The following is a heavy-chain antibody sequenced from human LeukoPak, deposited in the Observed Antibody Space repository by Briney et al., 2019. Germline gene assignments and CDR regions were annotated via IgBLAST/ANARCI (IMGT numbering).Heavy chain of an antibody. J-gene: IGHJ4*02. D-gene: IGHD6-19*01. CDR3: AKRDTSGWPPVGLGY. V-gene: IGHV3-23*01. CDR2: TSGSDGTT. CDR1: GFTFSSYA. Sequence: GGSLRLSCAASGFTFSSYAMSWVRQAPGKGLEWVSATSGSDGTTYYADSVKGRFTISRDNSKNTLYLQMDSLRAEDTAVYYCAKRDTSGWPPVGLGYWGQGTLVTVSS.